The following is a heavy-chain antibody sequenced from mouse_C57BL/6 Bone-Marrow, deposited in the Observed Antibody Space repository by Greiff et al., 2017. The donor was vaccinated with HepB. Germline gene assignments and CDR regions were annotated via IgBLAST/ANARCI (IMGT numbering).Heavy chain of an antibody. J-gene: IGHJ2*01. Sequence: VKLMESGPELVKPGASVKISCKASGYAFSSSWMNWVKQRPGKGLEWIGRIYPGDGDTNYNGKFKGKATLTADKSSSTAYMQLSSLTSEDSAVYCCARDSYGLDDWGQGTTLTVSS. CDR2: IYPGDGDT. D-gene: IGHD3-3*01. V-gene: IGHV1-82*01. CDR1: GYAFSSSW. CDR3: ARDSYGLDD.